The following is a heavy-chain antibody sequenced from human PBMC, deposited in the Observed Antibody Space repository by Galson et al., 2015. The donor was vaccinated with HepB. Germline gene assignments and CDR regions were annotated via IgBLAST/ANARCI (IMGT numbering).Heavy chain of an antibody. D-gene: IGHD2-2*01. CDR2: ISAYNGNT. CDR1: GYTFSHYG. CDR3: ARDSPAGTSTLDY. J-gene: IGHJ4*02. V-gene: IGHV1-18*04. Sequence: SVKVSCKASGYTFSHYGITWVRQAPGQGLEWMGWISAYNGNTNYEQKLQDRVTMTTDTSTSTAYIEVRSLRSDDTAVYYCARDSPAGTSTLDYWGQGTLV.